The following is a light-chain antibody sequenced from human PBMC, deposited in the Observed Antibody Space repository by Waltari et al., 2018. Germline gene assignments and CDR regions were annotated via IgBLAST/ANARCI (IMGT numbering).Light chain of an antibody. V-gene: IGLV2-11*01. Sequence: QSALTQPRSVSGTLGQTVTISCTGTSSDVGGYNYVSWYQHHPDKAPRLIIYDVNKRPTGVPVVFSGAKSGYTASLTVSGLQAEDEADYYCCSYAGTYIHYVFGTGTKVTVL. CDR2: DVN. CDR1: SSDVGGYNY. J-gene: IGLJ1*01. CDR3: CSYAGTYIHYV.